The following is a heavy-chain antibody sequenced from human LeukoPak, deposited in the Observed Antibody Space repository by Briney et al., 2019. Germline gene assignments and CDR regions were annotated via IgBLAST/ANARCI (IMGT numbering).Heavy chain of an antibody. CDR3: ARLAYGGNSDV. D-gene: IGHD4-23*01. V-gene: IGHV4-59*10. CDR1: GGSFSGYY. CDR2: IYRTGST. J-gene: IGHJ4*02. Sequence: SETLSLTCAVYGGSFSGYYWSWIRQPAGKGLEWIGRIYRTGSTNYNPSLEGRVTISIDTSKNQFSLKLSSVTAADTAVYYCARLAYGGNSDVWGRGTLVTVSS.